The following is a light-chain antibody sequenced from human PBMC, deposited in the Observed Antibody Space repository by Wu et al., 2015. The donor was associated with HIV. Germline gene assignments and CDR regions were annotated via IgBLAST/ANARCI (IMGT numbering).Light chain of an antibody. CDR3: QQRSNWPRT. CDR1: QSVSRT. V-gene: IGKV3-11*01. Sequence: EIVLTQSPATLSVSPGERATLSCRASQSVSRTLAWYQQKPGQAPSLLIYGASTRATGIPARFSGSGSGTDFTLTISSLEPEDFAVYYCQQRSNWPRTFGQGTKVEIK. CDR2: GAS. J-gene: IGKJ1*01.